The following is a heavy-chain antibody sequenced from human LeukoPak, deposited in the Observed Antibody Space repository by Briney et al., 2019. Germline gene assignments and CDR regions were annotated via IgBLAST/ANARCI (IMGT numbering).Heavy chain of an antibody. CDR1: GFTLSTYA. Sequence: PGGSLRLSCAASGFTLSTYAMHWVRQAPGKGLEWVAVISHDGTNKYYADSVKGRFTISKDNSKNTLSPQMNSLRAEDTAVYFCAKFRGPTVTSWGDFDYWGQGTLVTVSS. D-gene: IGHD4-17*01. J-gene: IGHJ4*02. CDR3: AKFRGPTVTSWGDFDY. V-gene: IGHV3-30*18. CDR2: ISHDGTNK.